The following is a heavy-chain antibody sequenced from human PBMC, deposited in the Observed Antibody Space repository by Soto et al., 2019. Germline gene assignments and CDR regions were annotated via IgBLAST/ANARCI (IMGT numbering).Heavy chain of an antibody. Sequence: QVQLVQSGAEVKKPGASVKVSCKASGYTFSSYDINWVRQATGQGLEWMGWMNPNSGNTGYAQKFQGRVTMTRNTSISTAIMELSSLRSEDTAVYYCARERTGTTSMDVWGQGTTVTVSS. V-gene: IGHV1-8*01. D-gene: IGHD1-1*01. CDR2: MNPNSGNT. J-gene: IGHJ6*02. CDR3: ARERTGTTSMDV. CDR1: GYTFSSYD.